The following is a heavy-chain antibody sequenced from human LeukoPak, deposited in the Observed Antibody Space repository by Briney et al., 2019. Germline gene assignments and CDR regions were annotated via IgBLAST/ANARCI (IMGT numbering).Heavy chain of an antibody. Sequence: PGGTLRRSSAASGFTCSSYSMNWVRPAPGKGREWVSSISSSSSYIEHTDSGKGRITISRDNAKNSLSLQMNSLRAEDTAVYYCARAGDPQYSSSWYVYWGQGTLVTVSS. D-gene: IGHD6-13*01. J-gene: IGHJ4*02. CDR3: ARAGDPQYSSSWYVY. CDR1: GFTCSSYS. V-gene: IGHV3-21*01. CDR2: ISSSSSYI.